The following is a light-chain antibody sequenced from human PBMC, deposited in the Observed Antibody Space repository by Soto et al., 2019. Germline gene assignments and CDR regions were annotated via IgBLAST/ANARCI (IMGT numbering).Light chain of an antibody. CDR2: ENN. V-gene: IGLV1-51*02. Sequence: QSVLTQPPSVSAAPGQKVTISCSGSSSNIGNNYVSWYQQRPGTAPKLLIYENNKRPSGIPDRFSGSKSGTSATLGITGLQTGDEADYYCGTWDSSLSAVVFGGGTKLNVL. CDR1: SSNIGNNY. J-gene: IGLJ2*01. CDR3: GTWDSSLSAVV.